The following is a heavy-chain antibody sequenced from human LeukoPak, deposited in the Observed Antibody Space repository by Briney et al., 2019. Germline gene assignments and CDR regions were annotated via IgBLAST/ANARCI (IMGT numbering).Heavy chain of an antibody. V-gene: IGHV4-59*01. Sequence: KPSETLSLTCTVSGGSISSYYWSWIRQPPGKGLEWIGYIYYSGSTNYNPSLKSRVTISVDTSKNQFSLKLSSVTAADTAVYYCARVAFVLTTVTTLYYFDYWGQGTLLTVSS. CDR1: GGSISSYY. J-gene: IGHJ4*02. CDR3: ARVAFVLTTVTTLYYFDY. CDR2: IYYSGST. D-gene: IGHD4-17*01.